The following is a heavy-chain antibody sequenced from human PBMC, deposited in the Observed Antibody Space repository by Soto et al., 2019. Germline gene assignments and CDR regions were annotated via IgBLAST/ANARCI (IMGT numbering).Heavy chain of an antibody. CDR1: GGSISSGDYY. J-gene: IGHJ5*02. D-gene: IGHD3-3*01. V-gene: IGHV4-31*03. CDR2: IYYSGST. CDR3: ARWWSGSQRGFDP. Sequence: QVQLQESGPGLVKPSQTLSLTCTVSGGSISSGDYYWSWIRQHPGKGLEWIGYIYYSGSTYYNPSLKSRVTQSXDXPQNQFSLKLSSVTAADATVYYCARWWSGSQRGFDPWGQGTRVSVSS.